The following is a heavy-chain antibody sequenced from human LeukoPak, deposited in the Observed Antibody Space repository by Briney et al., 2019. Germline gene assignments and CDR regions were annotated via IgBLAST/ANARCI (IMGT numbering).Heavy chain of an antibody. J-gene: IGHJ5*02. V-gene: IGHV4-4*02. CDR2: IYHSGGT. Sequence: SETLSLTCAVSGASISSSNWWSWVRQPPGRGLEWIGEIYHSGGTNYTPSLKSRVTTSIDRSKNQFSLKLSSVTAADTAVYYCALIPRGIAVPGTDLWGQGTLVTVSS. CDR1: GASISSSNW. D-gene: IGHD6-19*01. CDR3: ALIPRGIAVPGTDL.